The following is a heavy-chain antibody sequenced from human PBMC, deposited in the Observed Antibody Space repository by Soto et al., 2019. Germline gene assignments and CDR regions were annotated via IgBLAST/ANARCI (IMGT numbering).Heavy chain of an antibody. CDR3: ARDQSYKDLYWWLDT. CDR2: IDPNGGRT. J-gene: IGHJ5*01. D-gene: IGHD1-1*01. V-gene: IGHV1-46*01. CDR1: GYTFTSTY. Sequence: ASVKVSCKASGYTFTSTYMHWVRQAPGQGLEWMGVIDPNGGRTIYAEKLQGRLTLTRDTSTATDYMQLSSLRPEDTAMYFCARDQSYKDLYWWLDTWGQ.